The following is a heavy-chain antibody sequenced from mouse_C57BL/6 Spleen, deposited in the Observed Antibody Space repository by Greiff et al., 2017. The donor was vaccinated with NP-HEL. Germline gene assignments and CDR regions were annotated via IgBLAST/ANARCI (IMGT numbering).Heavy chain of an antibody. V-gene: IGHV1-61*01. CDR3: ARGAGGRGHYFDY. D-gene: IGHD1-1*02. CDR2: IYPSDSET. Sequence: QVQLQQPGAELVRPGSSVKLSCKASGYTFTSYWMDWVKQRPGQGLEWIGNIYPSDSETHYNQKFKDKATLTVDKSSSTAYMQLSSLTSEDSAVYYCARGAGGRGHYFDYWGQGTTLTVSS. J-gene: IGHJ2*01. CDR1: GYTFTSYW.